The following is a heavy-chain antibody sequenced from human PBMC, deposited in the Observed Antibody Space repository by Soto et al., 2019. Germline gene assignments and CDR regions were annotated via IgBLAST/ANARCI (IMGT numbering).Heavy chain of an antibody. V-gene: IGHV1-24*01. J-gene: IGHJ6*03. CDR2: FDAEDGET. CDR3: ARDCSSTSCRDGYYYYMDV. Sequence: ASVKVSCKVSGYTLTELSMHWVRQAPGKGLEWMGGFDAEDGETIYAQKFQGRVTITRDTSASTAYMELSSLRSEDTAVYYCARDCSSTSCRDGYYYYMDVWGKGTTVTVSS. D-gene: IGHD2-2*01. CDR1: GYTLTELS.